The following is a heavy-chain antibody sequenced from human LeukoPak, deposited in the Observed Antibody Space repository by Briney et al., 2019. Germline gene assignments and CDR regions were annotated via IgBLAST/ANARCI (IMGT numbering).Heavy chain of an antibody. CDR2: ITRGGGST. CDR1: GFTFSSYA. Sequence: PGGSLRLSCAASGFTFSSYAMSWVRQVPGKGLEWVSTITRGGGSTYYADSVKGRFTISRDNSKNTLYLQMNSLRAEDTAVYYCARVAALVSDAFDIWGQGTMVTVSS. D-gene: IGHD2-15*01. CDR3: ARVAALVSDAFDI. V-gene: IGHV3-23*01. J-gene: IGHJ3*02.